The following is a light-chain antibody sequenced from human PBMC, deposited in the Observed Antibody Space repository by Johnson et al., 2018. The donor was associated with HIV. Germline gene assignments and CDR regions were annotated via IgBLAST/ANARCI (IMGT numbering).Light chain of an antibody. J-gene: IGLJ1*01. CDR3: GTWDSSLSAGGNV. CDR2: ENN. Sequence: QSVLTQPPSVSAAPGQKVTISCSGSSSNIGNNFVSWYQQLPGTAPKLLIYENNKRPSGIPARFSGSKSGTSATLGITGLQTGDEADYYCGTWDSSLSAGGNVFGTGTKFTVL. CDR1: SSNIGNNF. V-gene: IGLV1-51*02.